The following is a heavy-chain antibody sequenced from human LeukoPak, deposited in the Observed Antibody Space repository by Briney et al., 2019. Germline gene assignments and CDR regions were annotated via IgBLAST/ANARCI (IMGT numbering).Heavy chain of an antibody. CDR2: ISTSSTYV. V-gene: IGHV3-21*01. CDR3: ARDPMLAYYFDY. CDR1: GFSFSSYS. D-gene: IGHD2-8*01. J-gene: IGHJ4*02. Sequence: GSLRLSCEGSGFSFSSYSMNWVRQAPGKGLEWVSSISTSSTYVYYADSVKGRFTISRDNAKSSLYLQMHSLRAEDTAVYYCARDPMLAYYFDYWGQGTLVTVSS.